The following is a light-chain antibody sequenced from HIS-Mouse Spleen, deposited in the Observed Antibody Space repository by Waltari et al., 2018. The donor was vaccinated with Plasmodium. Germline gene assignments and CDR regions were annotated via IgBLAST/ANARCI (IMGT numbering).Light chain of an antibody. V-gene: IGLV3-10*01. J-gene: IGLJ3*02. CDR2: EDS. Sequence: SYELTQPPSVSVSPGQTARITCSGDALPTKYAFWYQQHSGQAPVLVIYEDSKRPSGIPERFSGSSSGTMATLTISGAQVEDEADYYCYSTDSSGNHRVFGGGTKLTVL. CDR1: ALPTKY. CDR3: YSTDSSGNHRV.